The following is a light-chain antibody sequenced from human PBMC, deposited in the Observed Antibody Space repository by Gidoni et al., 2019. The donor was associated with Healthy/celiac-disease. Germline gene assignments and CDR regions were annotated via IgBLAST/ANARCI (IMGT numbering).Light chain of an antibody. CDR2: GAS. Sequence: EIVMTQSPATLSVSPGGRATLSCRASQSVSSNLAWYQQKPGQAPRLLIYGASTRATGIPARFSGSGSGTEFTLTISSLQSEDFAVYYCQQYNNWPRITFXPXTKVDIK. CDR3: QQYNNWPRIT. V-gene: IGKV3-15*01. J-gene: IGKJ3*01. CDR1: QSVSSN.